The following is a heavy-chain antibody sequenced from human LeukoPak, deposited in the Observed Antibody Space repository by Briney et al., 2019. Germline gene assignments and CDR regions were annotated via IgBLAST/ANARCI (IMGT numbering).Heavy chain of an antibody. CDR1: GGTFSSYA. Sequence: SVKVSCKASGGTFSSYAISWVRQAPGQGLEWMGRIIPIFGVPNYAQKFQGRVTITADKSTSTAYMELSSLRSEDTAVYYCARDFGPDGSSAMDVWGQGTTVTVSS. CDR3: ARDFGPDGSSAMDV. CDR2: IIPIFGVP. J-gene: IGHJ6*02. D-gene: IGHD6-13*01. V-gene: IGHV1-69*04.